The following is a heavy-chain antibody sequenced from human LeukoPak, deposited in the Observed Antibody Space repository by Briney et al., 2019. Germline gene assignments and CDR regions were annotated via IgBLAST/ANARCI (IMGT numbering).Heavy chain of an antibody. CDR2: VSFDGSNN. Sequence: PGGSLRLSCAASGFTFDDYGMSWVRQAPGKGLEWVAVVSFDGSNNYYADSVKGRFTISRDNSKNTLYLEVSSLRAEDTAVYYCVKAGDIVVVTTILVYFQHWGQGTRVTVSS. D-gene: IGHD2-21*02. CDR1: GFTFDDYG. V-gene: IGHV3-30*18. CDR3: VKAGDIVVVTTILVYFQH. J-gene: IGHJ1*01.